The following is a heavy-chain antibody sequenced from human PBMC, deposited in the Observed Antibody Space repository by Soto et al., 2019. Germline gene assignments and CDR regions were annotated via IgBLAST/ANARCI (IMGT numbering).Heavy chain of an antibody. J-gene: IGHJ4*02. V-gene: IGHV4-59*08. D-gene: IGHD4-17*01. CDR1: GGSISSYY. Sequence: QVQLQESGPGLVKPSETLSLTCPVSGGSISSYYWSWIRQPPGKGLEWIGYIYYSGSTNYNPSLMRRVTISVDTSKNQSSLKLSSVTAADTPVYYCAGHSSYYGDYNFDYWGQGTLVTVYS. CDR2: IYYSGST. CDR3: AGHSSYYGDYNFDY.